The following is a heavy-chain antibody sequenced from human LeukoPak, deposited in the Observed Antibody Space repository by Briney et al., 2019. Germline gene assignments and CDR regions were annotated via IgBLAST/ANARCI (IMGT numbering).Heavy chain of an antibody. CDR1: GFTFSSYA. CDR2: ISSSGGST. J-gene: IGHJ4*02. V-gene: IGHV3-23*01. CDR3: AKGSSGLSFDY. Sequence: GGSLRLSCATSGFTFSSYAMSWVRQAPGKGLEWVSGISSSGGSTYYADSVKGRFTISRDNSKNTLYLQMNSLRAEVTSLYYCAKGSSGLSFDYWGQGTLVTVSS. D-gene: IGHD6-19*01.